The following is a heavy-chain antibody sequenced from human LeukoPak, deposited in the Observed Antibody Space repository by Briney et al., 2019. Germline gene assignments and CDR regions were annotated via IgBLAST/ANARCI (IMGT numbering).Heavy chain of an antibody. CDR2: ISSSSSYI. J-gene: IGHJ3*02. D-gene: IGHD3-9*01. CDR1: GFTFSSYS. CDR3: ARNYDILTGLSFDAFDI. Sequence: PGGSLRLSCAASGFTFSSYSMNWVRQAPGKGLEWVSSISSSSSYIYYADSVKGRFTISRDNAENSLYLQMNSLRAEDTAVYYCARNYDILTGLSFDAFDIWGQGTMVTVSS. V-gene: IGHV3-21*01.